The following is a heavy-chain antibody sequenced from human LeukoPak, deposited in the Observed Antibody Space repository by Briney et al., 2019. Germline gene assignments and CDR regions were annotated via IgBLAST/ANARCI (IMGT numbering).Heavy chain of an antibody. D-gene: IGHD2-15*01. CDR2: IYYSGNT. CDR1: GGSISSSSYY. CDR3: ARHVGYCSGGSCYSDY. J-gene: IGHJ4*02. V-gene: IGHV4-39*01. Sequence: SETLSLTCTVSGGSISSSSYYWGWIRQPPGKGLEWIGSIYYSGNTYYNPSLKSRVTISVDTSKNQFSLKLSSVTAADTAVYYCARHVGYCSGGSCYSDYWGQGTLVTVSS.